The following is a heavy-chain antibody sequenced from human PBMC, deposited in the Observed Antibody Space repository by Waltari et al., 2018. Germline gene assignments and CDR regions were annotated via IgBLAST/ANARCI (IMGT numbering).Heavy chain of an antibody. J-gene: IGHJ5*02. Sequence: QVQLQESGPGLVKPSETLSLTCTVSGGSISSYYWSWIRQPPGKGLEWIGYINYSGSTNYNPSLKSRVTISVDTSKNQFSLKLSSVTAADTAVYYCARDTGWNDLWGQGTLVIVSS. CDR1: GGSISSYY. D-gene: IGHD2-8*02. CDR2: INYSGST. V-gene: IGHV4-59*01. CDR3: ARDTGWNDL.